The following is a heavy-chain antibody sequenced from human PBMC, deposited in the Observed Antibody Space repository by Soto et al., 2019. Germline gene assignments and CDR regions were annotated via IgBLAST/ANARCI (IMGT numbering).Heavy chain of an antibody. CDR2: ISGSGGST. CDR3: AKDQGSSWYEIDY. Sequence: EVQLLESGGGLVQPGGSLRLSCAASGFTFSNYAVTWVRQAPGKGVEWVSTISGSGGSTYYADAVKGRFTISRDNSKNTLYLQMSSLRAEDTAVYYCAKDQGSSWYEIDYWGQGTLVTVSS. J-gene: IGHJ4*02. CDR1: GFTFSNYA. V-gene: IGHV3-23*01. D-gene: IGHD6-13*01.